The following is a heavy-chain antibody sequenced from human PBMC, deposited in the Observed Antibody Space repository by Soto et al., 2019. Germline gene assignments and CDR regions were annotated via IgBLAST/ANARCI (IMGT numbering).Heavy chain of an antibody. J-gene: IGHJ4*02. Sequence: QLQLQESGPGLVKPSETLSLTCTVSGGSISSSNYYWGWIRRPPGRGLEWIGNIYYSGSTYYNPSLKSRVTISVDTSKNQFSLKLSSVTAADTAVYYCARRGSGSYSDYWGQGTLVTVSS. CDR3: ARRGSGSYSDY. D-gene: IGHD3-10*01. V-gene: IGHV4-39*01. CDR1: GGSISSSNYY. CDR2: IYYSGST.